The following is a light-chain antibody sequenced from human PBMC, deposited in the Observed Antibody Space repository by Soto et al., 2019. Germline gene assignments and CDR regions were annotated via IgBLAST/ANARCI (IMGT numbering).Light chain of an antibody. CDR3: ETCDSNTRV. CDR2: IEGSGTY. J-gene: IGLJ3*02. Sequence: QSVLTQSSSASASLGSSVKLTCTLSSGHSSYIIAWHQQEPGKAPRYLMNIEGSGTYNKGSGVPDRFSGSSSGADRYLTISNLQFEDEADYYCETCDSNTRVFGGGTKLTVL. CDR1: SGHSSYI. V-gene: IGLV4-60*02.